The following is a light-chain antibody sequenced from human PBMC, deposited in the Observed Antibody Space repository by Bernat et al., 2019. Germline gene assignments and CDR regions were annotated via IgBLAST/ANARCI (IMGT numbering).Light chain of an antibody. CDR1: QSLVYSDGNIF. CDR3: MQGTYWRPT. J-gene: IGKJ1*01. Sequence: DVVMTQSPLSLPVTLAQPASISCRSSQSLVYSDGNIFLSWFQQRPGQFLRRLIYQVSKRDSGVPDRFSGSGSGTDFTLEISRVEPEDVGVYYCMQGTYWRPTFGQGTKVGI. V-gene: IGKV2-30*01. CDR2: QVS.